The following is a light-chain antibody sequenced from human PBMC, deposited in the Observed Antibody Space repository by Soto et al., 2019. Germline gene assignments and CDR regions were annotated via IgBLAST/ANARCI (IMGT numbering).Light chain of an antibody. CDR2: DAS. V-gene: IGKV3-15*01. Sequence: EIVMTQSPATLSVSPGERATLSCRASQSVRSNLAWYQQKPGQAPRLIMYDASTRATGIPARFSGSGSGTEFTLTISSLQSEDFEVYYCQHGNNWPLTFGGGTKVDIK. J-gene: IGKJ4*01. CDR3: QHGNNWPLT. CDR1: QSVRSN.